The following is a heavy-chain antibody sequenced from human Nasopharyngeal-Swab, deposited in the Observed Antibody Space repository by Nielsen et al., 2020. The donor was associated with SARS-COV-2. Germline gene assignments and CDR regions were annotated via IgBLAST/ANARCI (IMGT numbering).Heavy chain of an antibody. D-gene: IGHD6-19*01. J-gene: IGHJ3*02. CDR3: ARDAWDSGWFVDAFDI. Sequence: ASVKVSCKASGYTFTSYGISWVRQAPGQGLEWMGWISAYNGNTNYAQKLQGRVTMTTDTSTSTAYMELRSLRSDDTAVYYCARDAWDSGWFVDAFDIWGQGTMVTVSS. CDR1: GYTFTSYG. CDR2: ISAYNGNT. V-gene: IGHV1-18*01.